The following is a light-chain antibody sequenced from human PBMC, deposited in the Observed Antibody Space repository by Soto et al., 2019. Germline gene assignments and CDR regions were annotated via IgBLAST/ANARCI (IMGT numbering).Light chain of an antibody. V-gene: IGLV2-14*01. J-gene: IGLJ1*01. CDR1: SSDVGGYNY. Sequence: SALTQPASVSESPGQWITIYCTGTSSDVGGYNYVSWYQQHPGKAPKFMIHDVSNRPSGVSNRFSGSKSGNTASLTISGLQAEDEADYYCTSYTTSNTRQIVFGTGTKVTVL. CDR2: DVS. CDR3: TSYTTSNTRQIV.